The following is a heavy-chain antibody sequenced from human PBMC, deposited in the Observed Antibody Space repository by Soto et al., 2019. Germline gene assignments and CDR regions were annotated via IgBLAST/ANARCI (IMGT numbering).Heavy chain of an antibody. CDR2: IVTSSAYT. V-gene: IGHV3-11*06. CDR1: GFTFSDYY. CDR3: ARLRASGWYMGGYLDS. Sequence: QVQLVESGGGLVKPEGSLRLSCVVSGFTFSDYYMSWLRQAPGKGLEWVSYIVTSSAYTKYADSVKGRFSISRDNAKNSLYLEMNSLRVEDTAVYYCARLRASGWYMGGYLDSWGQGTLVTVSS. J-gene: IGHJ4*02. D-gene: IGHD6-13*01.